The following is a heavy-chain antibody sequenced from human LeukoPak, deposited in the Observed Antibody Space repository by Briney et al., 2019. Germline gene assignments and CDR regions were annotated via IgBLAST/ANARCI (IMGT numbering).Heavy chain of an antibody. V-gene: IGHV6-1*01. CDR2: TCYRSKWYN. CDR3: VRSTGATLGH. D-gene: IGHD1-1*01. J-gene: IGHJ4*02. CDR1: GDSVSSNSAA. Sequence: SQTLSLTCAISGDSVSSNSAAWNWIRQSPSRGLEWLGGTCYRSKWYNDYALSVQGRITINPETSKNQFSLQLNSVTPEGTAMYYCVRSTGATLGHWGQGTLVTVSS.